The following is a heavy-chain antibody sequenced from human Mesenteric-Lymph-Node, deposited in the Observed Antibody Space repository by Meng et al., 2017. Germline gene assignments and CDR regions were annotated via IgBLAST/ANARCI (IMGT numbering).Heavy chain of an antibody. CDR2: INSDGSST. J-gene: IGHJ4*02. V-gene: IGHV3-74*01. CDR1: GFTFSSYW. CDR3: ASRAWAAGKPYCFDY. Sequence: GESLKISCAASGFTFSSYWMHWVRQAPGKGLVWVSRINSDGSSTSYADSVKGRFTISRDNAKNSLYLQMNSLRAGDTAVYYCASRAWAAGKPYCFDYWGQGTLVTVSS. D-gene: IGHD6-13*01.